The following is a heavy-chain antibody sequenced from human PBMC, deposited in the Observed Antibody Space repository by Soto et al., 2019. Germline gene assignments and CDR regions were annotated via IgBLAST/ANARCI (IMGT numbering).Heavy chain of an antibody. J-gene: IGHJ4*02. CDR2: ISWNSGSI. V-gene: IGHV3-9*01. D-gene: IGHD3-3*01. CDR3: AKGYDITIFGVVPY. CDR1: GFTFDDYA. Sequence: SLRLSCAASGFTFDDYAMHWVRQAPGKGLEWVSGISWNSGSIGYADSVKGRFTISRDNAKNSLYLQMNSLRAEDTALYYCAKGYDITIFGVVPYWGQGTLVTVSS.